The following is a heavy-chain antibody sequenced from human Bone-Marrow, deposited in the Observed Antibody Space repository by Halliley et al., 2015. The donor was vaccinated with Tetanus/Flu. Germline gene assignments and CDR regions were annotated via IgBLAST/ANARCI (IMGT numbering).Heavy chain of an antibody. CDR1: GFTFHEYA. J-gene: IGHJ3*01. Sequence: AVSGFTFHEYAMHWVRQAPGKGLEWVSDISWNSDDIGYADSVKGRFTISRDDGKNSLYLQMNSLRAEDTGLYYCAKGTTALHGAFDVWGQGTMVTVSS. V-gene: IGHV3-9*01. D-gene: IGHD2-2*01. CDR2: ISWNSDDI. CDR3: AKGTTALHGAFDV.